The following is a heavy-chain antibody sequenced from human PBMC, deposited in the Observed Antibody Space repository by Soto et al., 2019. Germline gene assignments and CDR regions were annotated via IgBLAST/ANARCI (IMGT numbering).Heavy chain of an antibody. V-gene: IGHV4-39*01. Sequence: QLQLQESGPGLVKPSETLSLTCTVSGGSISSGSYYWGWIRQPPGKGLEWIGSIYYSGSTYYKPSLKSRVTISVDTSKNQFSLKLSSVTAADTAVYYCARHGSVGYGSGSYRFDPWGQGTLVTVSS. J-gene: IGHJ5*02. CDR2: IYYSGST. CDR1: GGSISSGSYY. CDR3: ARHGSVGYGSGSYRFDP. D-gene: IGHD3-10*01.